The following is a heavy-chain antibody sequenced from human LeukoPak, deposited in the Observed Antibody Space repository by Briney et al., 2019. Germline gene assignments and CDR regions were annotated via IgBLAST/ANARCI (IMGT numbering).Heavy chain of an antibody. V-gene: IGHV4-59*08. Sequence: SQTLSLTCTVSVGSISSNYWSWIRQPPGKGLEWIGYIYYSGYTNYNPSLKSRVSMSLDTSKTQFSLKLTSVTAADTAVYYCATLRYCSGGSCFPKYFQHWGQGTLVTVSS. CDR2: IYYSGYT. CDR3: ATLRYCSGGSCFPKYFQH. D-gene: IGHD2-15*01. J-gene: IGHJ1*01. CDR1: VGSISSNY.